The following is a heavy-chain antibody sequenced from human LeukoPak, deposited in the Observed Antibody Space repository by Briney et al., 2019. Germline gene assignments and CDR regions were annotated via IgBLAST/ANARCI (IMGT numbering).Heavy chain of an antibody. D-gene: IGHD3-22*01. Sequence: SETLSLTCSVSGVSISTSVYYWGWIRQPPGKGLEWLGTIYSSGTTFYNPSLESRVTISLGVVTSVDTSKNQFSLILTSVTAADTAVYYCARFTDYYDSSGYYLPDYWGQGTLVTVSS. CDR2: IYSSGTT. V-gene: IGHV4-39*01. CDR1: GVSISTSVYY. CDR3: ARFTDYYDSSGYYLPDY. J-gene: IGHJ4*02.